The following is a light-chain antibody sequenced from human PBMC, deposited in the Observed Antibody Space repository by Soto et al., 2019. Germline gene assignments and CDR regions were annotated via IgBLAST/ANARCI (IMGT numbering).Light chain of an antibody. Sequence: DLQMTQSPSSLSASVGDRVTITCQASQAIRNYLNWYQQKPGKAPKLLIYGASNLETGVPSRFSGSGSGTDFTFTISSLQPEDIGTYYCQQYDNMLTFGGGTKVEIK. CDR1: QAIRNY. CDR2: GAS. CDR3: QQYDNMLT. V-gene: IGKV1-33*01. J-gene: IGKJ4*01.